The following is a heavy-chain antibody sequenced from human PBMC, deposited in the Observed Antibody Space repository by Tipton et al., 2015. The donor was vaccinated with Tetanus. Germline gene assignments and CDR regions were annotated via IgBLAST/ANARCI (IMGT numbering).Heavy chain of an antibody. Sequence: TLSLTCTVSGGSISSGTFYWDWIRQTPGKGLEWIGNIYSYNGNTLQNPSLQSRVTISLDKSKNQFSLKLTSVTAADTAVYYCVRGRGLGAYSYGFEYWGQGALVTVSS. CDR1: GGSISSGTFY. J-gene: IGHJ4*02. V-gene: IGHV4-39*07. CDR2: IYSYNGNT. CDR3: VRGRGLGAYSYGFEY. D-gene: IGHD5-18*01.